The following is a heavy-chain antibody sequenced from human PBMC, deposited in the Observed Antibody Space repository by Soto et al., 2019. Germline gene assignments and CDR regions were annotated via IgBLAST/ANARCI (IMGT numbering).Heavy chain of an antibody. D-gene: IGHD3-16*02. CDR1: GFTLNNAW. V-gene: IGHV3-15*07. Sequence: GGSLRLSCAVSGFTLNNAWVNWVRQAPGKGLEWVGRIRSKIDGGTTDYAAPLKGRFTISRDDSTNTLYLQMNSLRSEDTAVYYCTTGSWGSYRCILGFDHWGQGTPVTVSS. CDR2: IRSKIDGGTT. CDR3: TTGSWGSYRCILGFDH. J-gene: IGHJ4*01.